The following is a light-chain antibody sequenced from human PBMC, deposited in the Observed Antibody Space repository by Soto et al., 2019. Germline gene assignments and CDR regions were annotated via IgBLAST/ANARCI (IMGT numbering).Light chain of an antibody. CDR3: QQRSHWPPWT. Sequence: EIVLTQSPATLSLSPGERATLSCRASQSVSTYLAWYQQKPGQAPRLLIYDASNRATGIPARFSGSGSGTDFILTVSSLEPEDFAVYYCQQRSHWPPWTFGQGTKVEF. J-gene: IGKJ1*01. CDR2: DAS. CDR1: QSVSTY. V-gene: IGKV3-11*01.